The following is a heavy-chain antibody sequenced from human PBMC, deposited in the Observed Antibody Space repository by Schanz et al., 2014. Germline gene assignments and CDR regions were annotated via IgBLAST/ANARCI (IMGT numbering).Heavy chain of an antibody. V-gene: IGHV4-59*08. CDR1: GGSIRGYY. CDR2: VHSSGST. Sequence: QVQLQESGPGLVKPSETLSLTCTVSGGSIRGYYCSWIRQPPGKGLEWIGYVHSSGSTNYNSSLKSRATISVDTPKTQFPLKLSSVPAADTAVYYCARHLPGGYNNHGWFDPWGQGTLVTVSS. CDR3: ARHLPGGYNNHGWFDP. D-gene: IGHD4-4*01. J-gene: IGHJ5*02.